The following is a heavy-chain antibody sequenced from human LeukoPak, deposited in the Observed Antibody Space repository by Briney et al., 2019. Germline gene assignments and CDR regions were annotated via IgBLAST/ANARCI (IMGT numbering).Heavy chain of an antibody. D-gene: IGHD2-15*01. J-gene: IGHJ4*02. CDR2: ISLTGDYI. CDR3: ARRSGHCSGGSCPGPFDY. V-gene: IGHV3-21*06. CDR1: GFTFRSYS. Sequence: GGPLRLSCAASGFTFRSYSMNWVRQAPGKGLEWVSSISLTGDYIYYADSVKGRFTISRDNAKNSLYLQMNSLRAEDTAVYYCARRSGHCSGGSCPGPFDYWGQGTLVTVSA.